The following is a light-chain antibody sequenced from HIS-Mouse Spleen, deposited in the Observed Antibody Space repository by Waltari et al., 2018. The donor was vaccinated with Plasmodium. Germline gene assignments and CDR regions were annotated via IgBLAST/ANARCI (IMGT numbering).Light chain of an antibody. CDR3: QQYGSSPQIT. CDR1: QSVSSSY. J-gene: IGKJ4*01. Sequence: EIVLTQSPGTLSLSQGERATLSCRASQSVSSSYLARYQQKPGQAPRLRIYGASSRATGIPDRFSGSGSGTDFTLTISRLEPEDFAVYYCQQYGSSPQITFGGGTKVEIK. V-gene: IGKV3-20*01. CDR2: GAS.